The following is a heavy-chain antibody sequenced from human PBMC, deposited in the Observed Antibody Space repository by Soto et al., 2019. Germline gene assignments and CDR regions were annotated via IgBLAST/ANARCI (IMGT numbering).Heavy chain of an antibody. Sequence: GGSLRLSCAASGFTFSLYGMHWVRQAPGKGLEWVAVIWYDGSNKFYADSVKGRFTISRDNSKNTLYLQMNSLRAEDTAMYYCARLRAVAGIYDYWGQGTPVTVSS. CDR1: GFTFSLYG. CDR3: ARLRAVAGIYDY. CDR2: IWYDGSNK. J-gene: IGHJ4*02. V-gene: IGHV3-33*01. D-gene: IGHD6-19*01.